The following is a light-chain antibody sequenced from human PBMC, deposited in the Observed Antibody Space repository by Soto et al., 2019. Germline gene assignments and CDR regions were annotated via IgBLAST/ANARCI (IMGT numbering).Light chain of an antibody. CDR1: QSVSTY. J-gene: IGKJ5*01. Sequence: EIVLTQSPATLSLSPGERATLSCRASQSVSTYLAWYQQKPGQAPRLLIYDAYNRATGIPARFSGSGSGTDFTLTISRLEPEDFAVYYCQQHSNWPPITFGQGTRLEIK. CDR3: QQHSNWPPIT. CDR2: DAY. V-gene: IGKV3-11*01.